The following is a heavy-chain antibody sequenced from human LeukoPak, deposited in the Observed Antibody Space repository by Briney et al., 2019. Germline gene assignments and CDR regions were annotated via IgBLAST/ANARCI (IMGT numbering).Heavy chain of an antibody. V-gene: IGHV1-69*04. J-gene: IGHJ4*02. Sequence: SVKVSCKASGGTFSSYAISWVRQAPGQGLEWMGRIIPILGIASYAQKFQGRVTITADKSTSTAYMELSSLRSEDTAVYYCARDQLWFGELSLDYWGQGTLVTVSS. CDR2: IIPILGIA. CDR1: GGTFSSYA. D-gene: IGHD3-10*01. CDR3: ARDQLWFGELSLDY.